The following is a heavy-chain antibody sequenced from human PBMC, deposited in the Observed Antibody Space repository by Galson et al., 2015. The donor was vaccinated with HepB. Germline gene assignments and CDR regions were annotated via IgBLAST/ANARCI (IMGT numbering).Heavy chain of an antibody. D-gene: IGHD2-2*01. CDR2: INPSGGST. V-gene: IGHV1-46*01. CDR3: ARGGYWSTSRYHRFDP. Sequence: SVKVSCKASGYTFTSYYMHWVRQAPGQGLEWMGIINPSGGSTSYAQKFQGRVTMTRDTSTSTVYMELSSLRSEDTAVYYCARGGYWSTSRYHRFDPWGQGTLVTVSS. CDR1: GYTFTSYY. J-gene: IGHJ5*02.